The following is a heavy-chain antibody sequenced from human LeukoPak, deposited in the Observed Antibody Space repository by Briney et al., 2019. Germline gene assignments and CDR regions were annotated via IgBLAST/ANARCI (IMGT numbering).Heavy chain of an antibody. J-gene: IGHJ6*03. D-gene: IGHD1-26*01. CDR2: MNPNSGNT. CDR1: GYTFTSYD. Sequence: ASVKVSCKASGYTFTSYDINWVRQATGQGLEWMGWMNPNSGNTGYAQKFQGRVTITRNTSISTAYMELSSLRSEDTAVYYCARGPGGSYPDRYYYYYMDVWGKGTTVTVSS. V-gene: IGHV1-8*03. CDR3: ARGPGGSYPDRYYYYYMDV.